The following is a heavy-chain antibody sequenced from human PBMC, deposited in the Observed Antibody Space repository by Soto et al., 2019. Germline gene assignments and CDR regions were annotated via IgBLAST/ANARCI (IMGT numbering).Heavy chain of an antibody. CDR1: GFSLSTSGVG. Sequence: QITLKESGPTLVKPTQTLTLTCTFSGFSLSTSGVGVGWIRQPPGKALEWLALIYWDDDKRYSSSLKSWLTITKDTSKNQVVLTMTNMDPVDTATYYCAHVYGGYDNFDYWGQGTLVTVSS. V-gene: IGHV2-5*02. D-gene: IGHD5-12*01. CDR2: IYWDDDK. CDR3: AHVYGGYDNFDY. J-gene: IGHJ4*02.